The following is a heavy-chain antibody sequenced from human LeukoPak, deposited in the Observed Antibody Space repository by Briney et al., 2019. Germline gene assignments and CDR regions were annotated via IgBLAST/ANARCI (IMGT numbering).Heavy chain of an antibody. D-gene: IGHD1-14*01. J-gene: IGHJ4*02. V-gene: IGHV3-30*18. CDR1: GFTFSSYG. Sequence: GGSLRLSCAASGFTFSSYGMHWVRQAPGKGLEWVAVISYDGSNKYYADSVKGRFTISRDNSKNTLYLQMNNLRAADTAMYYCTKSGTTFDYWGLGTLVTVSS. CDR3: TKSGTTFDY. CDR2: ISYDGSNK.